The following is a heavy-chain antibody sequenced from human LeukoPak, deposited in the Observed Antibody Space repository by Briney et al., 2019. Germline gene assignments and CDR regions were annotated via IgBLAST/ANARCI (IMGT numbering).Heavy chain of an antibody. CDR1: GFTFSSYS. D-gene: IGHD4-17*01. J-gene: IGHJ3*02. V-gene: IGHV3-21*01. Sequence: GGSLRLSCAASGFTFSSYSMNWVRQAPGKGLEWVSSISSSSSYIYYADSVKGRFTISSDNAKNSLYLQMNSLRAEDTAVYYCARDIGNGDYVDAFDIWGQGTMVTVSS. CDR2: ISSSSSYI. CDR3: ARDIGNGDYVDAFDI.